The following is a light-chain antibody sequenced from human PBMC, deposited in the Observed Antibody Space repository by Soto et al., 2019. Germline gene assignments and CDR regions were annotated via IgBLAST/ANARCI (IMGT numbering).Light chain of an antibody. CDR2: AAS. CDR1: QSISSY. Sequence: DIQMTQSPSSLSASVGDRVTITCRASQSISSYLNWYQQKPGKAPKLLIYAASSLQSGVPSRFSGSGSGTDFTLTISRLQPEDFATYYGQQSYSTPLTFGGVTKVEIK. CDR3: QQSYSTPLT. J-gene: IGKJ4*01. V-gene: IGKV1-39*01.